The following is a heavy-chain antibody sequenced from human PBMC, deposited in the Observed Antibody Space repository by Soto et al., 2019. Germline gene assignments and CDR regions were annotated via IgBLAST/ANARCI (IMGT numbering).Heavy chain of an antibody. D-gene: IGHD3-10*01. V-gene: IGHV1-69*12. Sequence: QVQLVQSGAEVKKPGSSVKVSCKASVGTFSSYAISWVRQAPGQGLEWMGGIIPIFGTADYAQKFQGRVTITADESTSTAYMELSSLRSEDTAVYYCALHYGSGSNYYYYDMDVWGQGTTVTVSS. CDR1: VGTFSSYA. CDR2: IIPIFGTA. J-gene: IGHJ6*02. CDR3: ALHYGSGSNYYYYDMDV.